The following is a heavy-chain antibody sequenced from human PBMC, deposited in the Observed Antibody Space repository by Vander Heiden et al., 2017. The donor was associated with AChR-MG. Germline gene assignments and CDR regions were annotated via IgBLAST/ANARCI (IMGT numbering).Heavy chain of an antibody. Sequence: EVQLLESGGGLVQPGGSLRLPCAASGFTFSSYAMSWVRQAPGKGLEWVSAISGSGGSTYYADSVKGRFTISRDNSKNTLYLQMNSLRAEDTAVYYCSKDFAGLPWYYFDYWGQGTLVTVSS. CDR3: SKDFAGLPWYYFDY. J-gene: IGHJ4*02. CDR1: GFTFSSYA. D-gene: IGHD4-17*01. V-gene: IGHV3-23*01. CDR2: ISGSGGST.